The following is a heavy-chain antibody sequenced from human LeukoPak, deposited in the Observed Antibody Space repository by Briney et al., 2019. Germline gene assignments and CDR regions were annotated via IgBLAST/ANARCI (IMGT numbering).Heavy chain of an antibody. D-gene: IGHD6-13*01. CDR1: GYTFTGYY. Sequence: ASVKVSCKASGYTFTGYYMHWVRQAPGQGLEWMGWTNPNSGGTNYAQKFQGRVTMTRDTSISTAYMELSRLRSDDTAVYYCARGEGIAAAEGEWGQGTLVAVSS. CDR3: ARGEGIAAAEGE. CDR2: TNPNSGGT. J-gene: IGHJ4*02. V-gene: IGHV1-2*02.